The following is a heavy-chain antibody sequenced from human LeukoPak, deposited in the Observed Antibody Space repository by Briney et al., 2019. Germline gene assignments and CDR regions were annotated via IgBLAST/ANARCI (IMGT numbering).Heavy chain of an antibody. CDR2: TSYDGTIK. V-gene: IGHV3-30*04. Sequence: GKSLRLSCAASGFTFSSYAMHWVRQAPGKGLEWVGFTSYDGTIKHYADSVKGRFTISRDNSNNTVYLQMNSLRPEDTAVYYCAGARLDPWGQGTLVTVSS. CDR1: GFTFSSYA. J-gene: IGHJ5*02. CDR3: AGARLDP.